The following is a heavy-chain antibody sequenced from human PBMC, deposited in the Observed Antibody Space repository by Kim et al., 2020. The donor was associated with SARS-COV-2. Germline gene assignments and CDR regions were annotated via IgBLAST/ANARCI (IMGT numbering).Heavy chain of an antibody. CDR2: IYYSGST. V-gene: IGHV4-39*07. Sequence: SETLSLTCTVSGGSISSSSYYWGWIRQPPGKGLEWIGSIYYSGSTYYNPSLKSRVTISVDTSKNQFSLKLSSVTAADTAVYYCARDSTGYYDILTGYYLRFQAAQDYYYYGMDVWGQGTTVTVSS. CDR1: GGSISSSSYY. J-gene: IGHJ6*02. D-gene: IGHD3-9*01. CDR3: ARDSTGYYDILTGYYLRFQAAQDYYYYGMDV.